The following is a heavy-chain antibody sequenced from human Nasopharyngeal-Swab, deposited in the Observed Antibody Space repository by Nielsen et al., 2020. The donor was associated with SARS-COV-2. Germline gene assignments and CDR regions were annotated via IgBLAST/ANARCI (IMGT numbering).Heavy chain of an antibody. J-gene: IGHJ4*02. CDR3: ARVSFDSSGYYSTGPQKY. CDR1: GFTFSSYS. Sequence: GESLKISCAASGFTFSSYSMNWVRQAPGKGLEWVSSISSSSSYICYADSVKGRFTISRDNAKNSLYLQMNSLRAEDTAVYYCARVSFDSSGYYSTGPQKYWGQGTRVTVSS. D-gene: IGHD3-22*01. V-gene: IGHV3-21*01. CDR2: ISSSSSYI.